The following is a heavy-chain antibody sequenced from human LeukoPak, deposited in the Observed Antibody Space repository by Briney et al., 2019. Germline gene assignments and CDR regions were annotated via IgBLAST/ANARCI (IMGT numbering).Heavy chain of an antibody. CDR3: AREGWIRFLEWLQPNWFDP. CDR2: INPSGGST. Sequence: GASVKVSCKASGYTFTSYYMHWVRQAPGQGLEWMGIINPSGGSTSYAQKFQGRVTMTRDMPTSTVYMELSSLRSEDTAVYYCAREGWIRFLEWLQPNWFDPWGQGTLVTVSS. CDR1: GYTFTSYY. D-gene: IGHD3-3*01. J-gene: IGHJ5*02. V-gene: IGHV1-46*01.